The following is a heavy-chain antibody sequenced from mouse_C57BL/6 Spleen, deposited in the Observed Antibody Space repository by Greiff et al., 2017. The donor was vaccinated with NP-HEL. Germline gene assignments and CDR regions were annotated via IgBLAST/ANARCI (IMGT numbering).Heavy chain of an antibody. CDR2: IRNKANGYTT. D-gene: IGHD1-1*01. CDR1: GFTFTDYY. Sequence: EVMLVESGGGLVQPGGSLSLSCAASGFTFTDYYMSWVRQPPGKALEWLGFIRNKANGYTTEYSASVKGRFTISRDNYQSILYLQMNALRAEDSATYYCARRGSSYRYFDVWGTGTTVTVSS. V-gene: IGHV7-3*01. CDR3: ARRGSSYRYFDV. J-gene: IGHJ1*03.